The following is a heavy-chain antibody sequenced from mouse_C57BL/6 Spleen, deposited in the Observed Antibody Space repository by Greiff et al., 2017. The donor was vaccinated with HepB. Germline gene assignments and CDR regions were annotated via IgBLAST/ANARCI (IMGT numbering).Heavy chain of an antibody. CDR1: GYTFTRYW. CDR2: ILPGSGST. D-gene: IGHD3-2*02. CDR3: ARSGAQGAAAC. J-gene: IGHJ3*01. V-gene: IGHV1-9*01. Sequence: VQLQQSGAELMQPGASVKLSCKATGYTFTRYWIEWVKQRPGHGLEWIGEILPGSGSTNYNEKFKGKATFTADTSSNTAYMQLSSLTAEDSAIYYCARSGAQGAAACWGQGTLVTVAA.